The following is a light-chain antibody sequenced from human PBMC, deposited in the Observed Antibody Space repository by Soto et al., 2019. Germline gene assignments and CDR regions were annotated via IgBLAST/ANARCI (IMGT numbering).Light chain of an antibody. CDR1: QSISSY. J-gene: IGKJ2*01. Sequence: DIQTTQSPSSLSASVGDRVTITCRASQSISSYLNWYQQKPGKAPKLLIYAASSLQSGVPSRFSGSGSGTDFTLTISSLQPEDVATYYCQQSYSTPYTFGQGTKLELK. CDR3: QQSYSTPYT. CDR2: AAS. V-gene: IGKV1-39*01.